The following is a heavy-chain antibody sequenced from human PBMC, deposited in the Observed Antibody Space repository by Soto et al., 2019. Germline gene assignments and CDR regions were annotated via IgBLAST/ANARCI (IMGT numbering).Heavy chain of an antibody. CDR3: ARFFDYYDSSGYHNWFDP. Sequence: SETLSLTCTVSGGSISSYYWRWIRQPPGMGLEWIGYIYYSGSTNYNPSLKSRVTISVDTSKNQFSLKLSSVTAAETAVYYCARFFDYYDSSGYHNWFDPWGQGTLVTVS. V-gene: IGHV4-59*01. CDR1: GGSISSYY. J-gene: IGHJ5*02. CDR2: IYYSGST. D-gene: IGHD3-22*01.